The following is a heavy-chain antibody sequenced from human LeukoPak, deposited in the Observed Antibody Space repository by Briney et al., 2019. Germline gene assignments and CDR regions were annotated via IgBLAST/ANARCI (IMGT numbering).Heavy chain of an antibody. CDR2: IYYSGST. V-gene: IGHV4-30-4*08. CDR3: ASLLSVGATQTDY. J-gene: IGHJ4*02. D-gene: IGHD1-26*01. Sequence: PSETLSLTCTVSGGSTSSSSYYWGWVRQPPGKGLEWIGYIYYSGSTYYNPSLKSRVTISVDTSKNQFSLKLSSVTAADTAVYYCASLLSVGATQTDYWGQGTLVTVSS. CDR1: GGSTSSSSYY.